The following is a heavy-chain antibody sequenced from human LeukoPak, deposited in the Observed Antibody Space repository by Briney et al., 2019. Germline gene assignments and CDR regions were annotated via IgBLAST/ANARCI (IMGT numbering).Heavy chain of an antibody. Sequence: SETLSLTCAVYGGSFSNYDWTWIRQPPGKGLEWIGEIHHSGRTNYNPSLKSRITISADTSKKQFSLRLSPVTAADTAVYYCARGRSRVTIFGVALNWLDSWGQGNLVTVSS. CDR3: ARGRSRVTIFGVALNWLDS. V-gene: IGHV4-34*01. J-gene: IGHJ5*01. D-gene: IGHD3-3*01. CDR1: GGSFSNYD. CDR2: IHHSGRT.